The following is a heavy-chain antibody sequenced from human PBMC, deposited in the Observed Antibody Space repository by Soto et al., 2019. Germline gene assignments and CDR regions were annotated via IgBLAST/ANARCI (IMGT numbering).Heavy chain of an antibody. V-gene: IGHV5-51*01. J-gene: IGHJ4*02. CDR2: MFPWTSDT. CDR3: VTTRDGTTFFPH. D-gene: IGHD1-7*01. Sequence: GESLKISCQGSGYTFNSCWIGWVRQMPGEGLEWMGLMFPWTSDTRYSPSFQGHVSISVDRSTGTGYLQWNSLKASDTAMYYCVTTRDGTTFFPHWGQGTPVTVSS. CDR1: GYTFNSCW.